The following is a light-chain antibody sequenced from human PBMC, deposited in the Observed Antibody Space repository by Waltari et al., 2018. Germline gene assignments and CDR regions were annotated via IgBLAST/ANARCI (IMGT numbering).Light chain of an antibody. CDR2: EDS. CDR3: GTWESSLSGAV. Sequence: QSVLTQPPSVSAAPGQRVTISCSGGSSNIGNNYVSWYRQFPGTAPKLLVYEDSERPSGSPARFYGSESGTSATLESTGLQAGDEADYYCGTWESSLSGAVFGGGTHLTVL. CDR1: SSNIGNNY. J-gene: IGLJ7*01. V-gene: IGLV1-51*02.